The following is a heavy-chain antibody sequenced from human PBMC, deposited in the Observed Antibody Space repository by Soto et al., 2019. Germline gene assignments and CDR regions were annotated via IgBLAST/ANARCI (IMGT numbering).Heavy chain of an antibody. Sequence: SQTLSLTCAISGDSASRNSAAWNWIRQSPSRGLEWLGRTYYRSKWYNDYAVSVKSRITINPDTSKNQFSLQLNSVTPEDTAVYYCARVADSGYDSYDAFDIWGQGTMVTVSS. CDR3: ARVADSGYDSYDAFDI. D-gene: IGHD5-12*01. CDR1: GDSASRNSAA. CDR2: TYYRSKWYN. J-gene: IGHJ3*02. V-gene: IGHV6-1*01.